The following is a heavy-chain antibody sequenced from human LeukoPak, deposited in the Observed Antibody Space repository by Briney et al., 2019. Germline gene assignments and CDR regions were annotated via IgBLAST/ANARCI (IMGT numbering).Heavy chain of an antibody. V-gene: IGHV4-34*01. Sequence: PSETLSLTCAVYGGSFSGYYWSWIRQPPGKGLEWIGEINHSGSTNYNPSLKSRVTISVDTSKNQFSLKLSSVTAADTAVYYCARGRIVLVVERRFDPWGQGTLVTVSS. J-gene: IGHJ5*02. CDR3: ARGRIVLVVERRFDP. D-gene: IGHD2-8*02. CDR1: GGSFSGYY. CDR2: INHSGST.